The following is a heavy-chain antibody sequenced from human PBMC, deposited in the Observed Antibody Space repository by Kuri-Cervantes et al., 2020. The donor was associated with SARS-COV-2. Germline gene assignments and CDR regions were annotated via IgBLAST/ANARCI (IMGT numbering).Heavy chain of an antibody. D-gene: IGHD3-22*01. CDR2: INPNSGGT. CDR3: ARETRMIVVDR. J-gene: IGHJ5*02. V-gene: IGHV1-8*01. Sequence: ASVKVSCKASGYTFTSYDINWVRQATGQGLEWMGWINPNSGGTNYAQKFQGRVTMTRDTSTSTVYMELSSLRSEDTAVYYCARETRMIVVDRWGQGTLVTVSS. CDR1: GYTFTSYD.